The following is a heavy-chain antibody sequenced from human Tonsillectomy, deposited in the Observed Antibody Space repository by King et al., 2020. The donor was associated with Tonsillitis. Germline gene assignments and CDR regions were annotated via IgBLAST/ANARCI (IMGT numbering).Heavy chain of an antibody. V-gene: IGHV4-39*01. Sequence: QLQESGPGLVKPSETLSLTCTVSGGSISSSSYYWGWIRQPPGKGLEWIGSIYYSGSTYYNPSLKSRVTISVDTSKNQFSLKLSSVTAADTAVYYCARALGSGGYDFNYWGQGTPVTVSS. CDR1: GGSISSSSYY. J-gene: IGHJ4*02. CDR2: IYYSGST. D-gene: IGHD5-12*01. CDR3: ARALGSGGYDFNY.